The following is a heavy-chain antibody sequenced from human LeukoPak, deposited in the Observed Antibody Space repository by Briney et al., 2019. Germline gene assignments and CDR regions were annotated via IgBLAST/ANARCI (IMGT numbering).Heavy chain of an antibody. CDR1: GFTFTSYW. Sequence: GGSLRLSCAPSGFTFTSYWMSWVRQPPGKGLEWVANIKQDGSEKYYLESVKGRFTISRDNAKNSLYLQMDNLRAEDTAVYYCATDGSPFDNWGQGILVTVSS. V-gene: IGHV3-7*01. CDR2: IKQDGSEK. CDR3: ATDGSPFDN. J-gene: IGHJ4*02.